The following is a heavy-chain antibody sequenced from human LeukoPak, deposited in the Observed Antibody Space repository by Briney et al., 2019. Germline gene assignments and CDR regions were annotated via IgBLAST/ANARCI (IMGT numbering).Heavy chain of an antibody. V-gene: IGHV3-30*18. D-gene: IGHD5-18*01. J-gene: IGHJ3*02. CDR1: GFTFSDYW. CDR3: AKGIQLWFSDAFDI. Sequence: GGSLRLSCAVSGFTFSDYWMHWVRQAPGKGLEWVAVISYDGSNKYYADSVKGRFTISRDNSKNTLYLQMNSLRAEDTAVYYCAKGIQLWFSDAFDIWGQGTMVTVSS. CDR2: ISYDGSNK.